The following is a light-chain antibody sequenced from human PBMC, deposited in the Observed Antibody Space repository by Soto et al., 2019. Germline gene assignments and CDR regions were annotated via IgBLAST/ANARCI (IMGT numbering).Light chain of an antibody. CDR1: QSITNW. CDR2: DVS. J-gene: IGKJ1*01. V-gene: IGKV1-5*01. CDR3: QQYDSYSWT. Sequence: DIQMTQSPSTLSASVGDRVTITCRASQSITNWLAWYQQKPGKAPKVLIYDVSSLGRGVPSRFSGSGSGTELILTISSLQPDDFATYYCQQYDSYSWTFGQGTKVDIK.